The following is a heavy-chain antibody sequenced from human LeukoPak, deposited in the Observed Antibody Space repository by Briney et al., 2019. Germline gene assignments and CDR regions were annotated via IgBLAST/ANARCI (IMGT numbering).Heavy chain of an antibody. CDR3: ARGARYYDTSGYSDAFDV. CDR2: ISSSSSHI. V-gene: IGHV3-21*01. D-gene: IGHD3-22*01. Sequence: GGSLRLSCAASGCTFSGYAINWVRQAPGKGLEWVSSISSSSSHIYYADSVKGRFTISRDNAANSLYLQMSSLRAEDTAVYYCARGARYYDTSGYSDAFDVWGQRTVVTVSS. J-gene: IGHJ3*01. CDR1: GCTFSGYA.